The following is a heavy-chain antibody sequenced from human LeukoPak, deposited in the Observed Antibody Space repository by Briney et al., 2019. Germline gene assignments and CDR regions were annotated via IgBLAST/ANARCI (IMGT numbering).Heavy chain of an antibody. V-gene: IGHV3-15*01. CDR2: IKSKADGGTT. Sequence: PGGSLRLSCAASGFTFSTAWMSWVRQAPGKGLEWVGRIKSKADGGTTDYAAPVKGRFTISRDDSKNTLYLQVNSLKTEDTAVYYYTTEYYGGYKYWGQGTLVTVSS. CDR3: TTEYYGGYKY. D-gene: IGHD4-17*01. J-gene: IGHJ4*02. CDR1: GFTFSTAW.